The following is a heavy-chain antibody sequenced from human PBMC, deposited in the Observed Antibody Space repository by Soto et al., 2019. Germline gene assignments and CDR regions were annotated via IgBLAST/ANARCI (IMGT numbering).Heavy chain of an antibody. V-gene: IGHV3-30-3*01. CDR2: ISYDGSNK. CDR1: GFTFHSYA. J-gene: IGHJ6*02. D-gene: IGHD3-3*01. CDR3: ARDFTIFGVAADYYGMDV. Sequence: GGSLKLSCASSGFTFHSYAMHWVRQATGKGLEWVAVISYDGSNKYYADYVKGRFTISRDNSKNTLYLQMNSLRVEYTAVYYCARDFTIFGVAADYYGMDVWGQGT.